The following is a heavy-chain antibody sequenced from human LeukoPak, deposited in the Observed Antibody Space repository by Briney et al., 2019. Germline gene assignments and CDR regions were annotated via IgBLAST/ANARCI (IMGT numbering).Heavy chain of an antibody. CDR1: GYSFTSYW. CDR3: ARSDGYYDILTGYLSYYYYGMDV. CDR2: IYPGDSDT. J-gene: IGHJ6*02. V-gene: IGHV5-51*01. D-gene: IGHD3-9*01. Sequence: GESLKISCKGSGYSFTSYWIGWVRQMPGKGLEWMGIIYPGDSDTRYSPSFQGQVTISADKSISTAYLQWSSLKASDTAMCYCARSDGYYDILTGYLSYYYYGMDVWGQGTTVTVSS.